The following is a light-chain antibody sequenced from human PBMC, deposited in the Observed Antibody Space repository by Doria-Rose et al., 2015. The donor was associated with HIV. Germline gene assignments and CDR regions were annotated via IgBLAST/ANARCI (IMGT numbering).Light chain of an antibody. J-gene: IGKJ5*01. CDR2: AAS. Sequence: VTQSPSSFSASTGDRVTITCRASQGISSYLAWYQQKPGKAPNLLIYAASTLQSGVPSRFGGSGSGTDFTLTISCLQSEDFATYYCQQYYSYPRAFSQGTRLEIK. CDR1: QGISSY. V-gene: IGKV1-8*01. CDR3: QQYYSYPRA.